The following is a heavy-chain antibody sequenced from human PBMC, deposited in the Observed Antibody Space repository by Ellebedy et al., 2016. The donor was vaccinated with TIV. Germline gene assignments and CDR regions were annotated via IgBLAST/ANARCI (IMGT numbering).Heavy chain of an antibody. Sequence: GESLKISCAASGFTFHAFAMGWVRQAPGKGLEWVSTISGSGGNTYYVDSVEGRFTISRNNSQKTLYLQMNTLRVEETAVYYCAKDNGRGPYVLDVWGQGTTVTVSS. CDR2: ISGSGGNT. CDR1: GFTFHAFA. J-gene: IGHJ6*02. CDR3: AKDNGRGPYVLDV. D-gene: IGHD2-8*01. V-gene: IGHV3-23*01.